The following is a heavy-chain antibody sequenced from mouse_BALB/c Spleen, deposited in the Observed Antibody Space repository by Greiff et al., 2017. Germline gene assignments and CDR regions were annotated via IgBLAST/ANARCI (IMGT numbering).Heavy chain of an antibody. CDR1: GYAFSSSW. CDR3: ARLDYYGSSWYFDV. CDR2: IYPGDGDT. V-gene: IGHV1-82*01. Sequence: QVQLKESGPELVKPGASVKISCKASGYAFSSSWMNWVKQRPGQGLEWIGRIYPGDGDTNYNGKFKGKATLTADKSSSTAYMQLSSLTSVDSAVYFCARLDYYGSSWYFDVWGAGTTVTVSS. J-gene: IGHJ1*01. D-gene: IGHD1-1*01.